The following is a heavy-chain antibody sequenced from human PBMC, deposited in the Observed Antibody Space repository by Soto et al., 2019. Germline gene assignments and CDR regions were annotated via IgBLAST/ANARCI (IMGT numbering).Heavy chain of an antibody. V-gene: IGHV1-18*01. J-gene: IGHJ4*02. CDR2: ISAYNGDTET. D-gene: IGHD6-13*01. CDR1: GYTFSTYG. CDR3: AREAAVMAAAGPDY. Sequence: QVQLVQSGAEVKKPGASVKVSCKASGYTFSTYGISWVRQAPGQGLEWMGWISAYNGDTETNYAQKFQGRVAMTTDTPPSAAYMELRNLRSDDTAVYYCAREAAVMAAAGPDYWGQGTLVTVSS.